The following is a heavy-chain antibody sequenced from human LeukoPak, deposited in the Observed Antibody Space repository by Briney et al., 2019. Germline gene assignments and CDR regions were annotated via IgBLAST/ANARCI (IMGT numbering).Heavy chain of an antibody. D-gene: IGHD1-26*01. Sequence: GESLKISLQGFGYRFTSYWIGRVRPVPGKGLGGVGIIYPGDSDTGYGPSFQGQVTSSADKSISTAYLQWSSLKASDTAMYYCARHDPDSGSYYGGWFDPWGQGTLVTVSS. CDR2: IYPGDSDT. J-gene: IGHJ5*02. V-gene: IGHV5-51*01. CDR1: GYRFTSYW. CDR3: ARHDPDSGSYYGGWFDP.